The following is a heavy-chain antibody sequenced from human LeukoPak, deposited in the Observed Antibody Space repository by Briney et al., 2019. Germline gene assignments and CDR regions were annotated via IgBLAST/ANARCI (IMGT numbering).Heavy chain of an antibody. CDR2: IHSSGST. Sequence: PSETLSLTCTVSGGSISSYYWSWIRQPPGKGLEWTGYIHSSGSTNYNPSLKSRITISVDTSKNQFSLKLSSVTAADTAVYYCARFAYCGGHCWYYFDYWGEGSLVTVSS. J-gene: IGHJ4*02. D-gene: IGHD2-21*02. V-gene: IGHV4-59*01. CDR1: GGSISSYY. CDR3: ARFAYCGGHCWYYFDY.